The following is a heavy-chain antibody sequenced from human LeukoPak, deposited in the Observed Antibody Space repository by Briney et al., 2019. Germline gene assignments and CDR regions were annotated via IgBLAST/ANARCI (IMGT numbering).Heavy chain of an antibody. CDR3: ARGSSPFDY. CDR1: GFTFSSYA. V-gene: IGHV4-59*08. J-gene: IGHJ4*02. CDR2: LFYSGNT. Sequence: GSLRLSCAASGFTFSSYAMSWIRQPPGKGLEWIGSLFYSGNTNYNPSLKSRVTISLDTSKNQVSLKLSSVTAADTAVYYCARGSSPFDYWGQGTLVTVSS.